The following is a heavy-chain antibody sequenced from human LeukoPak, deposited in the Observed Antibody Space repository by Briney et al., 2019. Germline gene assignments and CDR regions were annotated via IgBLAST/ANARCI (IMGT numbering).Heavy chain of an antibody. V-gene: IGHV3-7*01. CDR2: IKQDGSER. J-gene: IGHJ4*02. CDR3: ARDWGAYYHFFDY. CDR1: GFSMSVYW. Sequence: GGSLRLSCEASGFSMSVYWMSWVRQAPGKGLEWVGNIKQDGSERNYVDSVKGRFTISRDNAKKLLYLQMNSLRAEDTAVYYCARDWGAYYHFFDYWGQGTLVTVSS. D-gene: IGHD3-22*01.